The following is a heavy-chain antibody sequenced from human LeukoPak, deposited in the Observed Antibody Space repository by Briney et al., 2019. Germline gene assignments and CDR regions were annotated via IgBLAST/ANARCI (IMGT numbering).Heavy chain of an antibody. D-gene: IGHD5-24*01. CDR2: ISGSGSTI. Sequence: GGSLRLSCAASGFTFSDYYMNWIRQAPGKGLEWVSYISGSGSTIYYADSVKGRFTISRDNAKNSLYLQMSSLRPEDTAVYYCARERGRVEMATNPRSIYMDVWGKGTTVTVSS. CDR1: GFTFSDYY. J-gene: IGHJ6*03. CDR3: ARERGRVEMATNPRSIYMDV. V-gene: IGHV3-11*01.